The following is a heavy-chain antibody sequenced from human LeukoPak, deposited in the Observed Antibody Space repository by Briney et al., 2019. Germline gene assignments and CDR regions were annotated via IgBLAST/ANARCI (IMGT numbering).Heavy chain of an antibody. D-gene: IGHD2-21*02. V-gene: IGHV4-59*01. CDR3: ARGDFRYFDF. CDR2: IYNNGST. CDR1: GGSITSYY. Sequence: SETLSLTCTVSGGSITSYYWSWIRQSPGKGLEWIGYIYNNGSTNYNPSLRSRVTISVDTSKNQFSLNLNSVTAADTAVYYCARGDFRYFDFWGHGTLVTVSS. J-gene: IGHJ4*01.